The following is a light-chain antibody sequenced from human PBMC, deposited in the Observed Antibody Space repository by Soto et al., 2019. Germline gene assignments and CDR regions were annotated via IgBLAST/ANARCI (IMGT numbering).Light chain of an antibody. Sequence: AIQFTQSPSSLSASVVDRVTITCRASQGISSYLAWYQQKPGKAPKLLIYDASSLESGVPSRFSGSGSGTEFTLTISSLQPDDFATYYCQQYNSYSTFGQGTRLEIK. CDR2: DAS. V-gene: IGKV1-13*02. CDR1: QGISSY. CDR3: QQYNSYST. J-gene: IGKJ5*01.